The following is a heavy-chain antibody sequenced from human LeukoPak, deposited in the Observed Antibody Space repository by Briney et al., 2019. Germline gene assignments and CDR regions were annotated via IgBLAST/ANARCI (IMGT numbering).Heavy chain of an antibody. D-gene: IGHD2-21*02. CDR3: VRHCGGGCWLIDY. Sequence: PSETLSLTCTVSGGSVSSGSYYWSWIRHPSGKGLEWIGFVSNSGSPTHNPSLKSRVTISEDTAKNQVSLKLTSVTAADTAVYYCVRHCGGGCWLIDYWGQGTLVTVSS. CDR2: VSNSGSP. J-gene: IGHJ4*02. V-gene: IGHV4-61*01. CDR1: GGSVSSGSYY.